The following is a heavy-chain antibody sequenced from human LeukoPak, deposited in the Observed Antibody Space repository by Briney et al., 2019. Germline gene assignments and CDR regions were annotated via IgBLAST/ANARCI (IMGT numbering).Heavy chain of an antibody. CDR3: ARVATIGPSNFDL. V-gene: IGHV1-2*02. J-gene: IGHJ2*01. D-gene: IGHD5-12*01. Sequence: GASVKVSCKASGYTFTGYYMHWVRQAPGQGLEWMGWINPNSGGTNYAQKFQGRVTMTRDTSISTAYMELSRLRSDDTAVYYCARVATIGPSNFDLWGRGTLVTVSS. CDR1: GYTFTGYY. CDR2: INPNSGGT.